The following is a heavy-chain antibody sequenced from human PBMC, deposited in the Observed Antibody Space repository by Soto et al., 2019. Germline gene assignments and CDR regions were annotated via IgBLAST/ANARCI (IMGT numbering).Heavy chain of an antibody. J-gene: IGHJ4*02. CDR3: AKFGMATTKRSPPYYIDY. Sequence: GGSLRLSCAASGFTFSSYAMSWVRQAPGKGLEWVSSISGSGGGTYYADSVKGRCTFSRGNSKNTLYLQMNSLRAEDTAVYYCAKFGMATTKRSPPYYIDYWGQGARGTASS. V-gene: IGHV3-23*01. D-gene: IGHD1-1*01. CDR2: ISGSGGGT. CDR1: GFTFSSYA.